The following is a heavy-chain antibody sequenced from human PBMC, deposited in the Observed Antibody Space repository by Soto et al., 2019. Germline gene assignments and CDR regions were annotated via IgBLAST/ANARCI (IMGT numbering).Heavy chain of an antibody. CDR2: IIPIFGTA. D-gene: IGHD4-17*01. CDR3: ARAAYYGDYLGGGAFDI. V-gene: IGHV1-69*13. CDR1: GGTFSSYA. Sequence: GASVKVACKASGGTFSSYAISWVRQAPGQGLEWMGGIIPIFGTANYAQKFQGRVTITADESTSTAYMELSSLRSEDTAVYYCARAAYYGDYLGGGAFDIWGQGTMVTVSS. J-gene: IGHJ3*02.